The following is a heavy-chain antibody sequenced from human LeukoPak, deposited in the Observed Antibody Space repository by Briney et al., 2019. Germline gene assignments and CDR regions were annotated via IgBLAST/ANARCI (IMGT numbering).Heavy chain of an antibody. CDR1: GYTFNNYY. V-gene: IGHV1-46*02. D-gene: IGHD6-19*01. CDR3: ASLAVAGTGARIFSY. J-gene: IGHJ4*02. Sequence: ASVKVSCKTSGYTFNNYYLHWVRQAPGQGLEWMGIINPSGGTTSYAQKFQGKVTMTRDTSTSTVYMEVSRLRSEDTAVYYCASLAVAGTGARIFSYWGQGTLVTVSS. CDR2: INPSGGTT.